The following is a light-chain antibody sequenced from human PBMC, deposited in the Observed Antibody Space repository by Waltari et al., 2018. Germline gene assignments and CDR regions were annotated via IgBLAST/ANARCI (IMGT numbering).Light chain of an antibody. Sequence: DIEMTKSPSSMSASVGERVTITCRASPGISNYLAWNQQKPVKVPKLLIYAASTLESGVTVRFSGSGSGTDFTLTISSLQPEDLATYYCQKYNSAPWTFGQGTKVEIK. J-gene: IGKJ1*01. CDR1: PGISNY. V-gene: IGKV1-27*01. CDR2: AAS. CDR3: QKYNSAPWT.